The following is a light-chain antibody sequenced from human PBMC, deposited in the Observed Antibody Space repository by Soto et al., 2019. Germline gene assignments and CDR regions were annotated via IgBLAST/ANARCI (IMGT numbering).Light chain of an antibody. V-gene: IGLV3-21*02. J-gene: IGLJ2*01. Sequence: SYELTQPPSVSVAPGQTAIVTCDGNNIGSNSVHWYQQKPGRAPVLVVYADSDRPSGVPERFSGSRSGTSASLAITGLQAEDEADYYCQSFDSSRIGLLFGGGTKLTVL. CDR3: QSFDSSRIGLL. CDR1: NIGSNS. CDR2: ADS.